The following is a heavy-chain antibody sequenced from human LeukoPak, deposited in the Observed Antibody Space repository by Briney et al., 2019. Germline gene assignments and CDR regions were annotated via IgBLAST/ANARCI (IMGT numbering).Heavy chain of an antibody. J-gene: IGHJ3*02. Sequence: PGGFLRLSCAASGFTVSRNYMTWVRQAPGEGLEWVSVIYRGGSTYYADSVKGRFTISRDNSKNTLYLQMNSLRAEDTAVYYCARAGPTGTNDAFDIWGQGTMVTVSS. CDR3: ARAGPTGTNDAFDI. CDR1: GFTVSRNY. V-gene: IGHV3-53*01. D-gene: IGHD1-1*01. CDR2: IYRGGST.